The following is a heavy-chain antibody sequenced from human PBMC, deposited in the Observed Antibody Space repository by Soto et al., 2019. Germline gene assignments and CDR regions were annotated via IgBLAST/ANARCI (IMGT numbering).Heavy chain of an antibody. CDR1: GFTFSTYS. V-gene: IGHV3-66*04. D-gene: IGHD3-9*01. CDR2: IYSGGST. J-gene: IGHJ4*02. CDR3: AKPYYDILTGSQYYFDY. Sequence: GGSLRLSCAASGFTFSTYSMNWVRQAPGKGLEWVSVIYSGGSTYYADSVKGRFTISRDNSKNTLYLQMNSLRAEDTAVYYCAKPYYDILTGSQYYFDYWGQGTLVPVSS.